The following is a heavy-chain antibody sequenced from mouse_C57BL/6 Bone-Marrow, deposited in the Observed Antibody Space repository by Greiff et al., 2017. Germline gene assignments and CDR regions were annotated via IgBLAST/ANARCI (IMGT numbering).Heavy chain of an antibody. D-gene: IGHD2-3*01. V-gene: IGHV1-7*01. Sequence: VQLQQSGAELAKPGASVQLSCKASGYTFTSYWMHWVKQRPGQGLEWIGYINPSSGYTKYNQKFKDKATLTADKSSSTAYMQLSSLTYESSAVYYCAREGLGYYGREYCDVWGTGTTVTVSS. CDR2: INPSSGYT. CDR1: GYTFTSYW. CDR3: AREGLGYYGREYCDV. J-gene: IGHJ1*03.